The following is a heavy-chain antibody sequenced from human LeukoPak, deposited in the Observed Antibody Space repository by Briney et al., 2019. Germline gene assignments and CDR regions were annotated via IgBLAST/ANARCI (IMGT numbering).Heavy chain of an antibody. CDR3: ARARSQFLY. V-gene: IGHV3-9*01. CDR2: ISWNSGSI. J-gene: IGHJ4*02. CDR1: GFTFDDYA. Sequence: GGSLRLSCAASGFTFDDYAMHWVRQAPGKGLEWVSGISWNSGSIGYADSVKGRFTISRDNAKNSLYLQMNSLRAEDTAVYYCARARSQFLYWGQGTLVTVSS. D-gene: IGHD2-15*01.